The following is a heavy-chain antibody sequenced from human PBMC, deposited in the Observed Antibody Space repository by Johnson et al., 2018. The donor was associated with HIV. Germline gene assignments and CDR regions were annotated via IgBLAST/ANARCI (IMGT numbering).Heavy chain of an antibody. CDR1: RFTFSYYG. Sequence: QVQLVESGGGVVQPGRSLRLSCAASRFTFSYYGMNWVRQAPGKGLEWVALISYDGSRKYYADSVKGRFTISRDNSKNTLYLQMNSLRAEDTAVYYCARVSDVGVVMIGTFDIWGQGTMVTVSS. CDR2: ISYDGSRK. J-gene: IGHJ3*02. V-gene: IGHV3-30*03. D-gene: IGHD3-3*01. CDR3: ARVSDVGVVMIGTFDI.